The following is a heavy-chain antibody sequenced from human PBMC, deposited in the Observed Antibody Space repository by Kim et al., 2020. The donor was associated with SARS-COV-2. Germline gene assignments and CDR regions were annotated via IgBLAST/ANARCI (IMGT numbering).Heavy chain of an antibody. CDR1: GYTFTGYY. CDR2: INPNSGGT. CDR3: ARDSTGRTSMDV. Sequence: ASVKVSCKASGYTFTGYYMHWVRQAPGQGLEWMGRINPNSGGTNYAQKFQGRVTMTRDTSISTAYMELSRLRSDDTAVYYCARDSTGRTSMDVWGQGTTVTVSS. V-gene: IGHV1-2*06. D-gene: IGHD3-10*01. J-gene: IGHJ6*02.